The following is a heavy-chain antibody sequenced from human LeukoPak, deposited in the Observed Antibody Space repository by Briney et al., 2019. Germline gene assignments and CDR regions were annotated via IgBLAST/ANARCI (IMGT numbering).Heavy chain of an antibody. CDR1: GGSISSGSYY. J-gene: IGHJ3*02. V-gene: IGHV4-61*02. Sequence: PSETLSLTCTVSGGSISSGSYYWSWIRQPAGKGLEWIGRIYTSGSTNYNPSLKSRVTISVDTSKNQFSLKLSSVTAADTAVYYCARAPITGYCSSTSCYARGAFDIWGQGTMVTVSS. D-gene: IGHD2-2*01. CDR2: IYTSGST. CDR3: ARAPITGYCSSTSCYARGAFDI.